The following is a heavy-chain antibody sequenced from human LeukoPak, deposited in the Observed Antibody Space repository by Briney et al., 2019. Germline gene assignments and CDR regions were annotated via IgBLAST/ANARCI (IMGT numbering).Heavy chain of an antibody. D-gene: IGHD1-7*01. Sequence: PSETLSLTCAVYGGSFSGYYWSWIRQPPGKGLEWIGEINHSGSTNYNPSLKSRVTISVDTSKNQFSLKLSSVTAADTAVYYCAREVSWNSLDYWGRGTLVTVSS. J-gene: IGHJ4*02. CDR3: AREVSWNSLDY. CDR2: INHSGST. V-gene: IGHV4-34*01. CDR1: GGSFSGYY.